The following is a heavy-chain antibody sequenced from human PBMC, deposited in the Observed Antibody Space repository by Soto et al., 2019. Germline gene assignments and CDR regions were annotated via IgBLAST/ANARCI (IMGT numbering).Heavy chain of an antibody. V-gene: IGHV2-5*02. CDR3: ARTNRLRYFDY. CDR2: IYWDDDK. CDR1: GFSLSTSGVG. D-gene: IGHD5-12*01. Sequence: QITLKESGPPLVKPTQTLTLTCTFSGFSLSTSGVGVGWIRQPPGKALEWLALIYWDDDKRYSPSLKSRLTTTXXTSKNQVVLTMLNMDPVDTATYYCARTNRLRYFDYWGQGTLVTVSS. J-gene: IGHJ4*02.